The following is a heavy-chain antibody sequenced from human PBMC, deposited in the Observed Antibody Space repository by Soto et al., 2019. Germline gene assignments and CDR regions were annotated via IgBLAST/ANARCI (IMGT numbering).Heavy chain of an antibody. CDR2: IFHGGST. CDR1: GGSFSGYY. D-gene: IGHD3-22*01. J-gene: IGHJ4*02. Sequence: SETLSLSCAVYGGSFSGYYWSWIRQPPGKGLEWIGQIFHGGSTNYSPSLKSRVTISVDTSKNLFSLELSSVTAADTAVYYCARPHYDSNTFYSYFDYWGQGTLVTVSS. CDR3: ARPHYDSNTFYSYFDY. V-gene: IGHV4-34*12.